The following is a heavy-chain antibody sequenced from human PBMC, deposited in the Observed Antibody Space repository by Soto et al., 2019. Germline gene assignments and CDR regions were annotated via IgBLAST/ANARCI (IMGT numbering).Heavy chain of an antibody. V-gene: IGHV3-15*07. CDR3: TSQTYYYDSSGYFRGPIVPDDI. CDR2: IKSKTDGGTT. CDR1: GFTFSNAW. Sequence: SGGSLRLSCAASGFTFSNAWMNWVRQAPGKGLEWVGRIKSKTDGGTTDYAAPVKGRFTISRDDSKNTLYLQMNSLKTEDTAVYYCTSQTYYYDSSGYFRGPIVPDDIWGQGTMVTVSS. D-gene: IGHD3-22*01. J-gene: IGHJ3*02.